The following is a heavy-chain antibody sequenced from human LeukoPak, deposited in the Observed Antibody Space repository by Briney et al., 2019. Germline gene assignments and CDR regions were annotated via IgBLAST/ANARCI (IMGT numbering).Heavy chain of an antibody. CDR3: ARDGRDGYT. CDR1: GFILSPYS. J-gene: IGHJ5*02. Sequence: PGGSLRLSCAASGFILSPYSMHWVRQAPGKGLEWVAVISFDGTIKYYGDSVNGRFTISRDNAKNTLYLQMNSLRGEDTAVYYCARDGRDGYTWGQGTLVTVSS. D-gene: IGHD5-24*01. CDR2: ISFDGTIK. V-gene: IGHV3-30-3*01.